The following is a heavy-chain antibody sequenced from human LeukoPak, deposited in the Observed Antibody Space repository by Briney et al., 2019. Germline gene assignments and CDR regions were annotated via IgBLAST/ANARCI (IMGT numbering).Heavy chain of an antibody. V-gene: IGHV3-21*01. CDR3: ARMGGDDAFDI. CDR2: ISGSSGYI. Sequence: GGSLRLSCAASGFTFSSYSMTLVRQAPGKGLEWVSSISGSSGYIYYADSVKGRFTISRDNAKNSLYLQMNGLRAEDTAVYYCARMGGDDAFDIWGQGTMVTVPS. CDR1: GFTFSSYS. D-gene: IGHD3-16*01. J-gene: IGHJ3*02.